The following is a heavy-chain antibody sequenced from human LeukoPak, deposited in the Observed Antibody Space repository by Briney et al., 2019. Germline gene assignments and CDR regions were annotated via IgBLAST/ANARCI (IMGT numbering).Heavy chain of an antibody. D-gene: IGHD3-9*01. CDR3: AKDNEYYDLLTAYAMDV. CDR2: ISGSGFST. V-gene: IGHV3-23*01. CDR1: GFSLSSYG. Sequence: GGSPRLSCAASGFSLSSYGMSWVRQAPGKGLEWVSAISGSGFSTYYADSVKGRFTISRDSSTNTLSLQMNSLRAEDTAVYYCAKDNEYYDLLTAYAMDVWGQGTTVTVSS. J-gene: IGHJ6*02.